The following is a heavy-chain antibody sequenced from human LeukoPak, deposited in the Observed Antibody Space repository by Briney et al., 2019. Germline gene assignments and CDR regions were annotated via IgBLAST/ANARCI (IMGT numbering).Heavy chain of an antibody. D-gene: IGHD3-22*01. V-gene: IGHV1-24*01. J-gene: IGHJ3*02. Sequence: ASVKVSCKVSGDTLSELNTHWVRQARGEGLEWWGGFDPEGGKIIYAQKFQGRVTITEDTSADTVYMELRSLRSDDTALYYCTVIDAYDSSGYFAFDTWGQGTLVTVS. CDR3: TVIDAYDSSGYFAFDT. CDR1: GDTLSELN. CDR2: FDPEGGKI.